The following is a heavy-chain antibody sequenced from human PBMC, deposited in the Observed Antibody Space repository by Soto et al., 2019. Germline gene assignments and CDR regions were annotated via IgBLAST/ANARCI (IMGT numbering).Heavy chain of an antibody. CDR1: GYTFTSYG. V-gene: IGHV1-18*01. D-gene: IGHD3-3*01. Sequence: ASVKVSCKASGYTFTSYGISWVRQAPGQGLEWMGWISAYNGNTNYAQKLQGRVTMTTDTSTSTAYMELRSLRSDDTAVYYCARAPPYYDFWSGYRNYYYYGMDVWGQGATVTVSS. CDR2: ISAYNGNT. CDR3: ARAPPYYDFWSGYRNYYYYGMDV. J-gene: IGHJ6*02.